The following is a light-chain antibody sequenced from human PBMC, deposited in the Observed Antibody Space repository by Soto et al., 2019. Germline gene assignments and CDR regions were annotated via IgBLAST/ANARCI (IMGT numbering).Light chain of an antibody. V-gene: IGLV2-14*01. J-gene: IGLJ2*01. CDR1: RDDIGAYDY. Sequence: QSVLTQPASVSGSPGQSITISCAGTRDDIGAYDYVSWYQQHPGNAPKLLVYEVTNRPSGVSGRFSGSKSCNTASLTISGLQAEDEDDYYCNSYTNSSAVVFGGGTKVTVL. CDR3: NSYTNSSAVV. CDR2: EVT.